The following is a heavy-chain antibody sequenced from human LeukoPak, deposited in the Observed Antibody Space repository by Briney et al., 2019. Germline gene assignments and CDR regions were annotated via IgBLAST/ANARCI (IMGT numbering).Heavy chain of an antibody. V-gene: IGHV3-23*01. CDR3: AKEGIAAAGTGDY. J-gene: IGHJ4*02. CDR2: ISGSGDDT. Sequence: PGGSLRLSCAASGFTFSSYSMSWVRQAPGRGLEWVSTISGSGDDTYYADSVKGRFTISRDNSKNTLYLQMNSLRAEDTAVYYCAKEGIAAAGTGDYWGQGTLVTVSS. CDR1: GFTFSSYS. D-gene: IGHD6-13*01.